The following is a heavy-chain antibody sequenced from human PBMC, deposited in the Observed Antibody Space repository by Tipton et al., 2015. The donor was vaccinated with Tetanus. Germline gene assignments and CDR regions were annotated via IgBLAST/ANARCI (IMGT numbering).Heavy chain of an antibody. Sequence: LSLTCIVSGGSISSGGYCWSWIRQHPGKGLEWVGYIYDSGSIYYNPSLKRRVSISIDTSKNQFSLKLSSVTAADTAVYYCARERYIHYGMDVWGQGTTVTVSS. D-gene: IGHD1-1*01. CDR3: ARERYIHYGMDV. J-gene: IGHJ6*02. V-gene: IGHV4-31*03. CDR2: IYDSGSI. CDR1: GGSISSGGYC.